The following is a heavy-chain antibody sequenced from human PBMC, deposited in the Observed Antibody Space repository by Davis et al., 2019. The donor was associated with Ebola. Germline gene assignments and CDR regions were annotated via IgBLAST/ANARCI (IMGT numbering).Heavy chain of an antibody. Sequence: SETLSLTCTVSGGSISSGGYYWSWIRQHPGKGLEWIGYIYYSGSTYYNPSLKSRVTISVDTSKNQFSLKLSSVTAADTAVYYCARGPWSYYYDSSGYYQRADAFDIWGQGTMVTVSS. V-gene: IGHV4-31*03. CDR1: GGSISSGGYY. CDR2: IYYSGST. CDR3: ARGPWSYYYDSSGYYQRADAFDI. D-gene: IGHD3-22*01. J-gene: IGHJ3*02.